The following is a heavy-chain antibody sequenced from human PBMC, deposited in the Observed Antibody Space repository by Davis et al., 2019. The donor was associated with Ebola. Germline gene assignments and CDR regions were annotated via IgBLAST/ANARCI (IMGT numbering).Heavy chain of an antibody. V-gene: IGHV3-23*01. D-gene: IGHD3-10*01. CDR3: AKDSYVGSGGYYYYGMDV. CDR1: GFIFRNYV. Sequence: GGSLRLSCEPSGFIFRNYVMSWVRQAPGKGLEWVSTFGTGGDTYYADSVKGRFAISRDNSRGTLYLQMNSLRVEDSAIYYCAKDSYVGSGGYYYYGMDVWGQGTTVTVSS. CDR2: FGTGGDT. J-gene: IGHJ6*02.